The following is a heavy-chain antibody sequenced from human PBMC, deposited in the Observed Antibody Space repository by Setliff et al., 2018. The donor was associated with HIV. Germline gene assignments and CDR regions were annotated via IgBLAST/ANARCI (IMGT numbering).Heavy chain of an antibody. CDR2: IIPIFGTT. V-gene: IGHV1-69*05. D-gene: IGHD3-22*01. J-gene: IGHJ3*02. CDR1: GGSLNNYA. Sequence: SVKVSCKASGGSLNNYAISWVRQAPGQGLEWMGGIIPIFGTTTYAQKFQDRVTITTDESTTTFYMELSSLRSEDTALYYCARGQVSPYYYDSSGYYFTDAFDIWGQGTMVTVSS. CDR3: ARGQVSPYYYDSSGYYFTDAFDI.